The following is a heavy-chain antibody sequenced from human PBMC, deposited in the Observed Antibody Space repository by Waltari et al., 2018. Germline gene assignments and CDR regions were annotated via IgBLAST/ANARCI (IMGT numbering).Heavy chain of an antibody. CDR1: GFTFNIYA. D-gene: IGHD5-12*01. V-gene: IGHV3-23*01. CDR3: AKDRWRGYDHIANFDF. J-gene: IGHJ4*02. CDR2: ISGNGGST. Sequence: EVQLLDSGGGLVQPGGSLRLSCAASGFTFNIYAMTWVRQAPGKGLEWVSTISGNGGSTYYADSVQGRFTISRDNSQNTLSLQMNSLRVEDTAVYYCAKDRWRGYDHIANFDFWGQGTLVTVSS.